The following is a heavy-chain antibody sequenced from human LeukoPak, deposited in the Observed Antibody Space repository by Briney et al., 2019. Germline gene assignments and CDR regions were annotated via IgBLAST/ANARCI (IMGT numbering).Heavy chain of an antibody. V-gene: IGHV3-7*01. Sequence: PGGSLRLSCAASGFTFSNYWMSWVRQAPGKGLEWVANIKQDGYEKYYVDSVKGRFTISRDNAKNSLYLQMNSLRADDTSVYYCARASWVGVTYWGQGTLVTVSS. D-gene: IGHD1-26*01. J-gene: IGHJ4*02. CDR1: GFTFSNYW. CDR3: ARASWVGVTY. CDR2: IKQDGYEK.